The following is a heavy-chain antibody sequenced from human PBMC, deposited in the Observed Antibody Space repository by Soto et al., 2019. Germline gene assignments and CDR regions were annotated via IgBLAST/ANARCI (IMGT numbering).Heavy chain of an antibody. CDR2: ISAYNGNT. V-gene: IGHV1-18*01. D-gene: IGHD2-8*01. CDR1: GYTFTSYG. CDR3: ARDSYCTNGVCPLPFDN. J-gene: IGHJ4*02. Sequence: ASVKVSCKASGYTFTSYGISWVRQAPGQGLEWMGWISAYNGNTNYAQKLQGRVTMTTDTSTSTAYMELRSLRSDDTAVYYCARDSYCTNGVCPLPFDNWGQGTLVTVSS.